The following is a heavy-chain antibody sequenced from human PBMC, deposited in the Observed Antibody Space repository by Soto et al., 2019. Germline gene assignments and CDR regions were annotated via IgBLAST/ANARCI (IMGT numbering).Heavy chain of an antibody. Sequence: ASVKVSCKASGYTFTGYYMHWVRQAPGQGLEWMGWINPNSGGTNYAQKFQGWVTMTRDTSISTAYMELSRLRSDDTAVYYCARAEWYYDSSGYYYFDYWGQGTLVTVSS. J-gene: IGHJ4*02. V-gene: IGHV1-2*04. CDR2: INPNSGGT. CDR3: ARAEWYYDSSGYYYFDY. D-gene: IGHD3-22*01. CDR1: GYTFTGYY.